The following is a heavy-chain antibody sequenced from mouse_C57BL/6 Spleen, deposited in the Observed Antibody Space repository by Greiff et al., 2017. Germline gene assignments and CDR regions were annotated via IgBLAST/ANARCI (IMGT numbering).Heavy chain of an antibody. V-gene: IGHV1-53*01. D-gene: IGHD1-1*01. Sequence: QVQLQQPGTELVKHGASVKLSCKASGYTFTSYWMHWVKQRPGQGLEWIGNINPSNGGTNYNEKFKSKATLTVDKSSSTAYMQLSSLTSEDSAVYYCARSHITTVVASDYWGQGTTLTVSS. CDR2: INPSNGGT. CDR1: GYTFTSYW. J-gene: IGHJ2*01. CDR3: ARSHITTVVASDY.